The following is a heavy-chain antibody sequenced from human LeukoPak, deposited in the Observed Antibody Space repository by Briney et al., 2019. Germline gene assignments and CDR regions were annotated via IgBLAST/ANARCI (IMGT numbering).Heavy chain of an antibody. J-gene: IGHJ4*02. CDR2: ISAYNGNT. CDR3: ARGWPYGSGSYYSGPGDY. Sequence: GASVKVSCKASGYTFTSYGISWVRQAPGQGLEWMGWISAYNGNTNYAQKLQGRVTMTTDTSTSTAYMELSSLRSEDTAVYYCARGWPYGSGSYYSGPGDYWGQGTLVTVSS. D-gene: IGHD3-10*01. CDR1: GYTFTSYG. V-gene: IGHV1-18*01.